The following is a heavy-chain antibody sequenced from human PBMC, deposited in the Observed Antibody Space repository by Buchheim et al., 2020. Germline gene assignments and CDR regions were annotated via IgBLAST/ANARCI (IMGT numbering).Heavy chain of an antibody. D-gene: IGHD3-22*01. CDR3: ARGSLRYYYDSSGYYSLDY. CDR2: IYSGGST. V-gene: IGHV3-66*01. J-gene: IGHJ4*02. Sequence: EVQLVESGGGLVQPGGSLRLSCAASGFTVSSNYMSWVRQAPGKGLEWVSVIYSGGSTYYADAVKGRFTISRDNSKNTLYLQMNSLRAEDTAVYYCARGSLRYYYDSSGYYSLDYWGQ. CDR1: GFTVSSNY.